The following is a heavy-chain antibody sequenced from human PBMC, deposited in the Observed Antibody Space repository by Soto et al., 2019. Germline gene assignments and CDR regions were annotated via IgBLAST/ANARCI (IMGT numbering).Heavy chain of an antibody. D-gene: IGHD6-6*01. CDR2: INHSGST. Sequence: SETLSLTCAVYGGSFSGYYWSWIRQPPGKGLEWIGEINHSGSTNYNPSLKSRVTISVDTSKNQFSLKLSSVTAADTAVYYCARGLAARGAFDIWGQGTMVTVSS. CDR1: GGSFSGYY. J-gene: IGHJ3*02. CDR3: ARGLAARGAFDI. V-gene: IGHV4-34*01.